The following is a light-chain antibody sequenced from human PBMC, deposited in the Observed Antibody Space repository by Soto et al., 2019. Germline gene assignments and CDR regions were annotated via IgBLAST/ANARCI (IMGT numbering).Light chain of an antibody. V-gene: IGLV2-11*01. CDR3: CSYAGSYTPWV. Sequence: QSVLTQHRSVSGSPGQSVTISCTGTSSDVGGYNYVSWYQQHPGKAPKLMIYDVSKRPSGVPDRFSGSKSGNTASLTISGLQAEDEADYYCCSYAGSYTPWVFGGGTKLTVL. J-gene: IGLJ3*02. CDR2: DVS. CDR1: SSDVGGYNY.